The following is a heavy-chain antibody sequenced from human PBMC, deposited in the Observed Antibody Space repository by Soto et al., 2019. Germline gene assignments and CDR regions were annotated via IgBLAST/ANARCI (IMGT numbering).Heavy chain of an antibody. J-gene: IGHJ4*02. CDR1: GYTFTGYY. D-gene: IGHD3-10*01. CDR2: INPNSGGT. V-gene: IGHV1-2*02. CDR3: ARDPSPMVRGAPVDY. Sequence: GPSVKVSCKASGYTFTGYYMHWVRQAPGQGLEWMGWINPNSGGTNYAQKFQGRVTMTRDTSISTAYMELSRLRSDDTAVYYCARDPSPMVRGAPVDYWGQGTLVTVSS.